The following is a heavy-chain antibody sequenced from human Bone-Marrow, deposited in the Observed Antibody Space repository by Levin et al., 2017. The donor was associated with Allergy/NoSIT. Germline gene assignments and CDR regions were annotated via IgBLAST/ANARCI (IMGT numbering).Heavy chain of an antibody. Sequence: RASVKVSCKTSGYIFTSYYIAWVRQVPGKGLEWMGMIFPSDSDTTYSPSFQGLVTFSVDKSTGTAYLQWNSLQAADTAIYYCARNDYGSGDYFMDVWGKGTTVIVSS. V-gene: IGHV5-51*01. CDR2: IFPSDSDT. J-gene: IGHJ6*04. CDR3: ARNDYGSGDYFMDV. D-gene: IGHD3-10*01. CDR1: GYIFTSYY.